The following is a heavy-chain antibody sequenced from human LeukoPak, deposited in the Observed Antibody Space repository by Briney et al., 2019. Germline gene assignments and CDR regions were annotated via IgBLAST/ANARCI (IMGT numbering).Heavy chain of an antibody. CDR2: IYTSGST. CDR1: GGSISSGSYY. D-gene: IGHD1-26*01. CDR3: ARDLGGSYCY. V-gene: IGHV4-61*02. Sequence: SETLSLTCTVSGGSISSGSYYWSWIRQPAGKGLEWIGRIYTSGSTNYNPSLKSRVTISVDTSKNQFSLKLSSVTAADTAVYYCARDLGGSYCYWGQGTLVTVSS. J-gene: IGHJ4*02.